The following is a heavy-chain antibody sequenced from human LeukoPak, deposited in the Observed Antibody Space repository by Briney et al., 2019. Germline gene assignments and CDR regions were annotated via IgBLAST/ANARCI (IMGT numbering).Heavy chain of an antibody. CDR3: AKGVVAATDAFDI. CDR1: GFTLSSYA. V-gene: IGHV3-23*01. CDR2: ISGSGGST. D-gene: IGHD2-15*01. Sequence: GGSLRLSCAASGFTLSSYAMSWVRQAPGKGLEWVSAISGSGGSTYYADSVKGRFTISRDNSKNTLYLQMNSLRAEDTAVYYCAKGVVAATDAFDIWGQGTMVTVSS. J-gene: IGHJ3*02.